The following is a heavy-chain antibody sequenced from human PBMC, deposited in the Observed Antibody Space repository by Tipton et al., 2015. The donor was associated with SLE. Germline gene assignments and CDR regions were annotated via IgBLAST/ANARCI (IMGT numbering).Heavy chain of an antibody. CDR2: IYYSGST. CDR3: ARGLAEEWLVPGY. D-gene: IGHD6-19*01. CDR1: GGSISSYY. V-gene: IGHV4-59*12. Sequence: TLSLTCTVSGGSISSYYWSWIRQPPGKGLEWIGYIYYSGSTNYNPSLKSRVTISVDTSKNQFSLKLSSVTAADTAVYCCARGLAEEWLVPGYWGQGTLVTVSS. J-gene: IGHJ4*02.